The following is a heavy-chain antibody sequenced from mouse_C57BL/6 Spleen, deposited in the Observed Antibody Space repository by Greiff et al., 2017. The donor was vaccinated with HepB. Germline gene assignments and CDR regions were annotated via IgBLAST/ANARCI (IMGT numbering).Heavy chain of an antibody. CDR3: ARLEVLRLLDY. V-gene: IGHV1-55*01. J-gene: IGHJ2*01. D-gene: IGHD1-2*01. Sequence: QVQLQQSGAELVKPGASVKMSCKASGYTFTSYWITWVKQRPGQGLEWIGDIYPGSGSTNYNEKFKSKATLTVDTSSSTACMQLSSLTEEDSAVYCCARLEVLRLLDYWGQGTTLTVSS. CDR2: IYPGSGST. CDR1: GYTFTSYW.